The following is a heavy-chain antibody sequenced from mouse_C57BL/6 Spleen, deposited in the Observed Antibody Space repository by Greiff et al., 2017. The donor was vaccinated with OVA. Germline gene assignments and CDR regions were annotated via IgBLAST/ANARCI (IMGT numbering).Heavy chain of an antibody. CDR2: IRSKSNNYAT. Sequence: EVQVVESGGGLVQPKGSLKLSCAASGFSFNTYAMNWVRQAPGKGLEWVARIRSKSNNYATYYADSVKDRFTISRDDSESMLYLQMNNLKTEDTAMYYCVREGYYGSSYTWFAYWGQGTLVTVSA. D-gene: IGHD1-1*01. CDR3: VREGYYGSSYTWFAY. CDR1: GFSFNTYA. J-gene: IGHJ3*01. V-gene: IGHV10-1*01.